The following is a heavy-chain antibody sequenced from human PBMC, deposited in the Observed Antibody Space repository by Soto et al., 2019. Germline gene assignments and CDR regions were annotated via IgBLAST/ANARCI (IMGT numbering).Heavy chain of an antibody. Sequence: GASVKVSCKASGYTFTRYSMHWVRQAPGQRLEWMGWINAGNGNTKYSQKFQGRVTITRDTSASTAYMELSSLRSEDTAVYYCARGTENLGYCSGGSCSTFDYWGQGTLVTVSS. D-gene: IGHD2-15*01. CDR2: INAGNGNT. CDR1: GYTFTRYS. J-gene: IGHJ4*02. V-gene: IGHV1-3*01. CDR3: ARGTENLGYCSGGSCSTFDY.